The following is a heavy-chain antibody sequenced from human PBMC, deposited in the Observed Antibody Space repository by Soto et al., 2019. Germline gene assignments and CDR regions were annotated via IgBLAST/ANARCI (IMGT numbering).Heavy chain of an antibody. CDR2: ISGSGGST. J-gene: IGHJ4*02. Sequence: EVQLLESGGGLVQPGGSLRLSCAASGFTFSIYAMSWVRQAPGKGLEWVSTISGSGGSTYYADSVKGRFTISRDNSKNTLYLQMNSLRAEDTAVYYCAKNLGYSSSWYMDYWGQGTLVTVSS. CDR3: AKNLGYSSSWYMDY. V-gene: IGHV3-23*01. CDR1: GFTFSIYA. D-gene: IGHD6-13*01.